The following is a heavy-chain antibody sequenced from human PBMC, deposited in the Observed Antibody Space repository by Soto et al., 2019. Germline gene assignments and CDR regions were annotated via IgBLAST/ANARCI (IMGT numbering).Heavy chain of an antibody. CDR1: SCSISSGGYY. CDR3: ARDRGRDYDFWSGYALDP. Sequence: QVQLQESGPGLVKPSQTLSLTCTVSSCSISSGGYYWSWIRQHPGKVMEWIGYIYYSGSTYYKPSLKSRVTRSVDTSKNQFSLTLSSVTDADTAVYSCARDRGRDYDFWSGYALDPWGQGTLVTVSS. CDR2: IYYSGST. D-gene: IGHD3-3*01. J-gene: IGHJ5*02. V-gene: IGHV4-31*03.